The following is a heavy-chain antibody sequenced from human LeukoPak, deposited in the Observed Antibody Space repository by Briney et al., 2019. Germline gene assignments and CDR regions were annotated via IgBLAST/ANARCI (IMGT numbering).Heavy chain of an antibody. D-gene: IGHD2-2*01. CDR2: INPHSGGT. J-gene: IGHJ4*02. V-gene: IGHV1-2*02. CDR3: ATDPSRGYCSSTSCYAGMRGGY. CDR1: GYTFTGYY. Sequence: ASVKVSCEASGYTFTGYYMHWVRQAPAQGLEWMGWINPHSGGTNYAQKFQGRVTMTRDTSISTAYMELSRLRSDDTAVYYCATDPSRGYCSSTSCYAGMRGGYWGQGTLVTVSS.